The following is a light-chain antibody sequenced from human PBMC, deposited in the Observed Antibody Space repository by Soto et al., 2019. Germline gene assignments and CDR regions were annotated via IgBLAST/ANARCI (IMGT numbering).Light chain of an antibody. CDR1: SSNIGSNT. J-gene: IGLJ1*01. Sequence: QAVRTQPPSASGTPGQMVTMSCSGSSSNIGSNTVNWYQQLPGTAPKLLIYSNNQRPSGVPDRFSGSKSGTSASLAISGLQSEDEADYYCAAWDDSLNGYVFGTGTKVTVL. CDR2: SNN. V-gene: IGLV1-44*01. CDR3: AAWDDSLNGYV.